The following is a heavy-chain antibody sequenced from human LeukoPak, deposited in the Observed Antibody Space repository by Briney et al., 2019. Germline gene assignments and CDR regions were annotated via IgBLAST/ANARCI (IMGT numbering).Heavy chain of an antibody. CDR1: GGSISSSSYY. CDR2: IYYSGST. V-gene: IGHV4-39*01. Sequence: SETLSLTCTVSGGSISSSSYYWGWIRQPPGKGLEWIGSIYYSGSTYYNPSLKSRVTISVDTSKNQFSLKLSSVTAADMAVYYCARPISSNYYDSSGDDYWGQGTLVTVSS. J-gene: IGHJ4*02. CDR3: ARPISSNYYDSSGDDY. D-gene: IGHD3-22*01.